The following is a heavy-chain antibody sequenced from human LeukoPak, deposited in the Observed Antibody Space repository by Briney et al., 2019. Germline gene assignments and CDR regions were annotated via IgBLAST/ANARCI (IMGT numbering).Heavy chain of an antibody. Sequence: GGSLRLSCAASGFTFSSYSMNWVRQAPGKGLEWVSYISSSSSTIYYADSVKGRFTISRDNAKNSLYLQMNSLRAEDTAVYYCAREVAGTIFDYWGQGTLVTVS. CDR1: GFTFSSYS. CDR3: AREVAGTIFDY. CDR2: ISSSSSTI. J-gene: IGHJ4*02. D-gene: IGHD6-19*01. V-gene: IGHV3-48*04.